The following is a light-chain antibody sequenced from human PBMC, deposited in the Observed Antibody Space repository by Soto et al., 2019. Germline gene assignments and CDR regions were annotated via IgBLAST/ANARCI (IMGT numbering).Light chain of an antibody. CDR3: HLYDPSHGP. CDR1: QNIRSNY. Sequence: DIVLTQSSATLSLSPGDRATLSCRASQNIRSNYLAWYQQKPGQAPTLLLYGTSGRATGIPDRFSGRGSGTDFTLTINRPEPEDSAVYYCHLYDPSHGPFGQVTKVDIK. CDR2: GTS. J-gene: IGKJ1*01. V-gene: IGKV3-20*01.